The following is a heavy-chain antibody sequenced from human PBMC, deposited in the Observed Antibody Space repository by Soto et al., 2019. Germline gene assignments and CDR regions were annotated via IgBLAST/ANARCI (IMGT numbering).Heavy chain of an antibody. Sequence: ASVKVSCKASGYTFTSYYMHWVLQAPGQGLEWMGIINPSGGSTSYAQKFQGRVTMTRDTSTSTVYMELSSLRSEDTAVYYCARVGAAAGTLDYWGQGTLVTVSS. CDR1: GYTFTSYY. V-gene: IGHV1-46*01. J-gene: IGHJ4*02. CDR2: INPSGGST. CDR3: ARVGAAAGTLDY. D-gene: IGHD6-13*01.